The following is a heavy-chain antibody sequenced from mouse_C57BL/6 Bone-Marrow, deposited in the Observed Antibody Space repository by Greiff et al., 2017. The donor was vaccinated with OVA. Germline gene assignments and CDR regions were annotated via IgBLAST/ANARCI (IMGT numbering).Heavy chain of an antibody. V-gene: IGHV1-42*01. CDR1: GYSFTGYY. CDR2: INPSTGGT. CDR3: AREDYYGSSKY. D-gene: IGHD1-1*01. Sequence: EVQLQQSGPELVKPGASVKISCKASGYSFTGYYMNWVKQSPEKSLEWIGEINPSTGGTTYNQKFKAKATLTVDKSSSTAYMQLKSLTSEDSAVYYCAREDYYGSSKYWGQGTTLTVSS. J-gene: IGHJ2*01.